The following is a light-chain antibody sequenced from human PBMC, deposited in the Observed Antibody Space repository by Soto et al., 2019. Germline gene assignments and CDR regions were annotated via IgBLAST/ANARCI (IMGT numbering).Light chain of an antibody. V-gene: IGLV1-44*01. CDR1: SSNIGRNT. CDR2: SSN. CDR3: AAWDDGLSAYV. J-gene: IGLJ1*01. Sequence: QSVLTQPPSASGTPGQRVTISCSGSSSNIGRNTVNWYHQLPGRAPKLLIHSSNQRPSGVPDRFSGSKSGTSASLAISGLQSEDEGDYYCAAWDDGLSAYVFGSGTKVTVL.